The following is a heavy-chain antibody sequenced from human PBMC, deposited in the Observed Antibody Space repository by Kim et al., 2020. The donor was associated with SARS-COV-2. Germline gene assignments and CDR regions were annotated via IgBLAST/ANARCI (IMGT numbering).Heavy chain of an antibody. D-gene: IGHD3-16*01. CDR1: GFAFSNYG. Sequence: GGSLRLSCVASGFAFSNYGMHWVRQAPGKGLEWVAVIWFDGTNKYYADSMKGRFTISRDNSKNTLYLQVNSLRAEDTALYYCARDQGGGAYGMDVWGQGTTVTVSS. CDR3: ARDQGGGAYGMDV. CDR2: IWFDGTNK. J-gene: IGHJ6*02. V-gene: IGHV3-33*08.